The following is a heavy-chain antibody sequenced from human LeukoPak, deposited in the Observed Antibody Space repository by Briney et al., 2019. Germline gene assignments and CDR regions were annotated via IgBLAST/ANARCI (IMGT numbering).Heavy chain of an antibody. V-gene: IGHV3-30*18. Sequence: GGSLRLSCAASGFTFSSHGMHWVRQAPGKGLEWVAVISYDGSNKYYADSVKGRFTISRDNSKNTLYLQMNSLRAEDTAVYYCAKRVGRTGAFDIWGQGTMVTVSS. CDR3: AKRVGRTGAFDI. J-gene: IGHJ3*02. CDR2: ISYDGSNK. CDR1: GFTFSSHG. D-gene: IGHD1-1*01.